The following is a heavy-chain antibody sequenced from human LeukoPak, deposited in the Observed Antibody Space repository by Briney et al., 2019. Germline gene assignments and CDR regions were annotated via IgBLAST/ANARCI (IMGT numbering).Heavy chain of an antibody. CDR2: INPNSGGT. Sequence: ASVKVSCKASGYTFTGYYMHWVRQAPGQGLEWMGWINPNSGGTNYAQKSQGRVTMTRDTSISTAYMELSRLRSDDTAVYYCARERKAIFGVPNAFDIWGQGTMVTVSS. J-gene: IGHJ3*02. V-gene: IGHV1-2*02. D-gene: IGHD3-3*01. CDR1: GYTFTGYY. CDR3: ARERKAIFGVPNAFDI.